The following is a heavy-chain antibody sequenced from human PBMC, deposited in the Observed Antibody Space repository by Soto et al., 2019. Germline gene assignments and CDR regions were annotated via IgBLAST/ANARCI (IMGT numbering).Heavy chain of an antibody. CDR1: WFTLWSYS. D-gene: IGHD1-26*01. J-gene: IGHJ4*02. Sequence: GGVLGLFCLTSWFTLWSYSFHLGRPAPGKGLEYVSAISSNGGSTYYADSVKGRFTISRDNSKNTLYLQMSSLRAEDTAVYYCVKDLGIVGASTPRWGQGTLVTVSS. V-gene: IGHV3-64D*08. CDR2: ISSNGGST. CDR3: VKDLGIVGASTPR.